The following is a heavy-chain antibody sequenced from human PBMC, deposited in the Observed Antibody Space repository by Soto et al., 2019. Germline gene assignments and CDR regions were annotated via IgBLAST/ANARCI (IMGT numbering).Heavy chain of an antibody. V-gene: IGHV4-39*01. J-gene: IGHJ6*02. CDR1: GGSISSSSYY. CDR3: ASQQLVHYYYGMDV. D-gene: IGHD6-13*01. Sequence: QLQLQESGPGLVKPSETLSLTCTVSGGSISSSSYYWGWNRQPPGKGLEWIGSIYYSGSTYYNPSLKSRVTIPVDTSKNQFSLKLSSVTAADTAVYYCASQQLVHYYYGMDVWDQGTTVTVSS. CDR2: IYYSGST.